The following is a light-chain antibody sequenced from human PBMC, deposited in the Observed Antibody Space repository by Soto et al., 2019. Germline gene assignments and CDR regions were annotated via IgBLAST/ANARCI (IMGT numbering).Light chain of an antibody. CDR3: QQRSNWIT. CDR2: DAS. V-gene: IGKV3-11*01. CDR1: QSVSSY. Sequence: EIVLTQSPATLSLSPGERATLSCRASQSVSSYLAWYQPKPGQAPRLLIYDASNRATGIPARFSGSGSGTDFTLTISSLEPEDFAVYYCQQRSNWITFGQGTRLEI. J-gene: IGKJ5*01.